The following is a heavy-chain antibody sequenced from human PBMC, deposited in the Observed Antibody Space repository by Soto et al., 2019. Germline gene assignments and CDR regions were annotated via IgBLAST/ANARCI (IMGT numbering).Heavy chain of an antibody. V-gene: IGHV3-23*01. D-gene: IGHD3-22*01. CDR2: ISGSGGST. J-gene: IGHJ4*02. CDR3: AKSHLAYYYDSSGSPRRYFDY. CDR1: GFTFSSYS. Sequence: GGSLRLSCAASGFTFSSYSMSWVRQAPGKGLEWVSAISGSGGSTYYADSVKGRFTISRDNSKNTLYLQMNSLRAEDTAVYYCAKSHLAYYYDSSGSPRRYFDYWGQGTLVTVSS.